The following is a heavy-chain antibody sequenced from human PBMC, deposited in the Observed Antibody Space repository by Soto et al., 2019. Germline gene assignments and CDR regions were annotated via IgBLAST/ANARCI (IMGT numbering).Heavy chain of an antibody. CDR1: GYTFTSYA. Sequence: ASVKVSCKASGYTFTSYAMHWVRQAPGQRLEWMGWINAGNGNTKYSKKFQGRVTITRDTSASTAYMELSSLRSEDTAVYYGARCYYDSRGGRYYYGMDVWGQGTTVTVSS. V-gene: IGHV1-3*01. CDR2: INAGNGNT. J-gene: IGHJ6*02. CDR3: ARCYYDSRGGRYYYGMDV. D-gene: IGHD3-22*01.